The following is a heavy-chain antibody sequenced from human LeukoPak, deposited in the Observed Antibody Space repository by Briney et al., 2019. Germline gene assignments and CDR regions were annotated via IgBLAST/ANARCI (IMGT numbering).Heavy chain of an antibody. J-gene: IGHJ5*02. Sequence: SVKVSCKASGYTFTSYYMHWVRQAPGQGLEWMGRIIPILGIANYAQKFQGRVTITADKSTSTAYMELSSLRSEDTAVYYCARGGGTYDFWSGHNNWFDPWGQGTLVTVSS. CDR3: ARGGGTYDFWSGHNNWFDP. V-gene: IGHV1-69*04. CDR1: GYTFTSYY. CDR2: IIPILGIA. D-gene: IGHD3-3*01.